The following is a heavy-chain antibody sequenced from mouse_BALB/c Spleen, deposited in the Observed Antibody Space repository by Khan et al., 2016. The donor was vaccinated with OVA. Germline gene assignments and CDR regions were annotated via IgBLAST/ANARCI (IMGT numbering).Heavy chain of an antibody. CDR1: GFSLTSYG. J-gene: IGHJ4*01. CDR2: IWSGGST. CDR3: ARNFYYYGSRNAMDY. V-gene: IGHV2-2*02. D-gene: IGHD1-1*01. Sequence: QVRLQQSGPGLVQPSQSLSITCTVSGFSLTSYGVHWVRQSPGKGLEWLGVIWSGGSTDYNAAFISRLSISKDNSKSQVFFKMNSLQANDTAIYYCARNFYYYGSRNAMDYWGQGTSVTVSS.